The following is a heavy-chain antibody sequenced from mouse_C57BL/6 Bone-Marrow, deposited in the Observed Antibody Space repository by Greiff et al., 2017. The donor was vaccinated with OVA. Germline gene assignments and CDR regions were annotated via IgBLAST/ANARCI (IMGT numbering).Heavy chain of an antibody. V-gene: IGHV1-81*01. CDR3: ARDSRAVDFDV. CDR2: IYPRSGNT. CDR1: GYTFTSYG. J-gene: IGHJ1*03. D-gene: IGHD1-1*01. Sequence: VQLVESGAELARPGASVKLSCKASGYTFTSYGISWVKQRTGQGLEWIGEIYPRSGNTYYNEKFKGKATLTADKSSSTAYMELRSLTSEDSAVYFCARDSRAVDFDVWGTGTTVTVSS.